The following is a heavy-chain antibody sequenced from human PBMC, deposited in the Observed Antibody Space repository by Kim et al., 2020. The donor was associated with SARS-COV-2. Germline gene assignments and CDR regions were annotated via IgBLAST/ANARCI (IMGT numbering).Heavy chain of an antibody. CDR2: IFSGGST. J-gene: IGHJ3*02. V-gene: IGHV3-66*01. CDR1: GFIVSKNY. CDR3: ARDPRVAAAAFDAFDI. Sequence: GGSLRLSCAASGFIVSKNYMSWVRQAPGKGLEWVSVIFSGGSTFYADSVKGRFTISRDNSKNTLYLQMNSLRAEDTAVYYCARDPRVAAAAFDAFDIWGRGIMVIVSS. D-gene: IGHD6-13*01.